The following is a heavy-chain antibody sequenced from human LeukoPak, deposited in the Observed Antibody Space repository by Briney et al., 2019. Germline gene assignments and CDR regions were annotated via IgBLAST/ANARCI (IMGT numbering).Heavy chain of an antibody. CDR3: ARDLASPPYNWFDP. CDR1: GASINNYY. V-gene: IGHV4-4*07. D-gene: IGHD3-3*02. Sequence: PSETLSLTCTVSGASINNYYWSWIRQPAGKGLEWIGRIHGGGCTNYNPSLKSRVTVSIDTSKNQFSLKLSSMTAADTAVYYCARDLASPPYNWFDPWGQGTLVTVSS. J-gene: IGHJ5*02. CDR2: IHGGGCT.